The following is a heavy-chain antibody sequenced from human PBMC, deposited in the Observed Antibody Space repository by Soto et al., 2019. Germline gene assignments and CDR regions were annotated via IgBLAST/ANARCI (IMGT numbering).Heavy chain of an antibody. V-gene: IGHV5-51*01. CDR3: AGGGVRGVITRTRDYYGMDV. Sequence: GESLKISCKGSGYSFTRYWIGWLRQMTGKGLEWMGIIYPGDSDTRYSPSFQGQVTISADKSISTAYLQWSSLKASDTAMYYCAGGGVRGVITRTRDYYGMDVWGQGTTVTVSS. CDR1: GYSFTRYW. D-gene: IGHD3-10*01. CDR2: IYPGDSDT. J-gene: IGHJ6*02.